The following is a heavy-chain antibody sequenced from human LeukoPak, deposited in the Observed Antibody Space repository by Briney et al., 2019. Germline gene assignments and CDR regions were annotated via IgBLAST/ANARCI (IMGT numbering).Heavy chain of an antibody. CDR3: ARDDSSGYLGAP. J-gene: IGHJ5*02. V-gene: IGHV1-2*02. D-gene: IGHD3-22*01. CDR1: GYTFTGYY. Sequence: ASVKVSCKASGYTFTGYYMHWVRQAPGQGLEWMGWINPNSGGTNYAQKFQGRVTMTRDTSISTAYMELSRLRSDDTAVYYCARDDSSGYLGAPWGQGTLVTVSS. CDR2: INPNSGGT.